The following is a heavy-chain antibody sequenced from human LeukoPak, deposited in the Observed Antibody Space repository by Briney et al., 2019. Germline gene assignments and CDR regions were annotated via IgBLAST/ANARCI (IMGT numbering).Heavy chain of an antibody. J-gene: IGHJ4*02. D-gene: IGHD2-2*01. CDR3: ARDGYEYCSGTSCLDY. CDR1: GYTFTRHA. V-gene: IGHV7-4-1*02. Sequence: GASVKVSCTPSGYTFTRHAINWVRQVPGQGFEWMGWISVDTGNPTYAQGFAGRFVFSLDTSVGTANLQISSLKPEDTAVYYCARDGYEYCSGTSCLDYWGQGTLVTVSS. CDR2: ISVDTGNP.